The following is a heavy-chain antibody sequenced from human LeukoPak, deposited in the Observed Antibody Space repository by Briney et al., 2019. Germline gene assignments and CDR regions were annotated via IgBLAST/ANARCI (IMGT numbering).Heavy chain of an antibody. Sequence: SETLSLTCAVYGGSFSGYYWSWIRQPPGKGLEWIGEINHSGSTNYNPSLKSRVTISVDTSKNQFSLKLSSVTAADTAVYYCARWLLGELEGGDYWGQGTLVTVSS. CDR3: ARWLLGELEGGDY. V-gene: IGHV4-34*01. CDR2: INHSGST. J-gene: IGHJ4*02. CDR1: GGSFSGYY. D-gene: IGHD3-22*01.